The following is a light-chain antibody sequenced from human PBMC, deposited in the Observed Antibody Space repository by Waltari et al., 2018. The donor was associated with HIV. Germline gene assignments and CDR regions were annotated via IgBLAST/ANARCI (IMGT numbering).Light chain of an antibody. Sequence: ALTQPRSVSGSPGQSVTISCTGTSSDVGGYNYVSWYQQHPGKAPRLMIYDVNRRPSGVPGRFSGSKSGNTASLTISGLQAEDEADYYCCSYAGSYTYVFGTGTEVTVL. CDR1: SSDVGGYNY. CDR3: CSYAGSYTYV. CDR2: DVN. V-gene: IGLV2-11*01. J-gene: IGLJ1*01.